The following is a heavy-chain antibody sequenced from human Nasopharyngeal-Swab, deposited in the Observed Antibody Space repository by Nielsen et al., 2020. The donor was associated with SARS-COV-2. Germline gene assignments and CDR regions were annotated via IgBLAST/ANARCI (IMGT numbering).Heavy chain of an antibody. J-gene: IGHJ3*02. CDR1: GFTFSSYG. V-gene: IGHV3-33*01. CDR3: ERERGGGRKGSHDAFDI. Sequence: GGSLRLSCTVSGFTFSSYGMHWVRQAPGKGLEWVAGIWEDGSYKYYGDSVKGRFTIPRDNSKNTLYLEVRNLRVEEKEGEEGERERGGGRKGSHDAFDIWGQGTMVTVSS. CDR2: IWEDGSYK. D-gene: IGHD3-16*01.